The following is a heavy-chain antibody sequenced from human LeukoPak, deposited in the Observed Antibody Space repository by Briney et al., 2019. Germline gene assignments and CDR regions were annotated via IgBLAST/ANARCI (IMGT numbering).Heavy chain of an antibody. D-gene: IGHD2-2*01. CDR1: GGTFSSYA. Sequence: ASVKVSCKASGGTFSSYAISWVRQAPGQGLEWMGGIIPIFGTANYAQKFQGRVTIIADESTSTAYMELSSLRSEDTAVYYCARGEGYCSSTSCPTAYYGMDVWGQGTTVTVSS. V-gene: IGHV1-69*13. J-gene: IGHJ6*02. CDR3: ARGEGYCSSTSCPTAYYGMDV. CDR2: IIPIFGTA.